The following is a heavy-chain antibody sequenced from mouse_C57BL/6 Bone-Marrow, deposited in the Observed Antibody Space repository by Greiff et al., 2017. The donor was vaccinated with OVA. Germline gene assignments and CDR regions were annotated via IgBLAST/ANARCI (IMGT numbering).Heavy chain of an antibody. CDR3: AGDTYGAPTGLTFAY. CDR2: ITHSGET. Sequence: QVQLQQSGPGLVKPSQSLFLTCSITGFPITSGYYWIWIRQSPGKPLEWMGYITHSGETFYNPSLQSPISITRETSKNQFFLQLNSVTTEDTAMYYCAGDTYGAPTGLTFAYWGQGTLVTVSA. J-gene: IGHJ3*01. V-gene: IGHV12-3*01. D-gene: IGHD4-1*02. CDR1: GFPITSGYY.